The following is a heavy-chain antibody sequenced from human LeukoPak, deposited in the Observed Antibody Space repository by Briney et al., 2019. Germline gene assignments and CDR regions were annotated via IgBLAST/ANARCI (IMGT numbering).Heavy chain of an antibody. V-gene: IGHV1-2*02. CDR2: INPNSGGT. J-gene: IGHJ5*02. CDR3: ARALNILTGYYRS. Sequence: ASVKVSCKASGYTFTGYYMHWVRQAPGQGLEWMGWINPNSGGTNCAQKFQGRVTMTRDTSISTAYMELSRLRSDDTAVYYCARALNILTGYYRSWGQGTLVTVSS. D-gene: IGHD3-9*01. CDR1: GYTFTGYY.